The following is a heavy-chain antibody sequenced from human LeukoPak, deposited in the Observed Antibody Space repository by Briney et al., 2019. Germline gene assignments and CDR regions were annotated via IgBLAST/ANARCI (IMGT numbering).Heavy chain of an antibody. J-gene: IGHJ4*02. CDR2: IIWNSGTI. Sequence: GGSLRLSCAASGFTFEHYAMHWVRQAPGKGLEWVSGIIWNSGTIGYADPVKGRFTISRDNREKSLFLQMNSLRVEDTAVYYCAKDSEGSGWHYFDYWGQGAQVTVSS. CDR1: GFTFEHYA. D-gene: IGHD6-25*01. V-gene: IGHV3-9*01. CDR3: AKDSEGSGWHYFDY.